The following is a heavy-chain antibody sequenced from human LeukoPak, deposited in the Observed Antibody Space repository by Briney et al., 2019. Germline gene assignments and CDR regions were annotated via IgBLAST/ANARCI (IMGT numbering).Heavy chain of an antibody. CDR3: AREPRSSWYRVAFDI. V-gene: IGHV1-8*01. J-gene: IGHJ3*02. CDR1: GCTFTSYD. CDR2: MNPNSGNT. D-gene: IGHD6-13*01. Sequence: ASVKVSCKASGCTFTSYDINWVRQATGQGLEWMGWMNPNSGNTGYAQKFQGRVTMTRNTSISTAYMELSSLRSEDTAVYYCAREPRSSWYRVAFDIWGQGTMVTVSS.